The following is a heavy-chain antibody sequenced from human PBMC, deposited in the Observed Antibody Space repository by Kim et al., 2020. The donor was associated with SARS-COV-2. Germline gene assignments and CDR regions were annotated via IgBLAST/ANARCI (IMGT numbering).Heavy chain of an antibody. J-gene: IGHJ4*02. CDR3: VSEGYASGSRHFDY. Sequence: ADSVKGRFTISRDNAKTTLYLQMNSLRAEDTAVYYCVSEGYASGSRHFDYWGQGTLVTVSS. D-gene: IGHD3-10*01. V-gene: IGHV3-74*01.